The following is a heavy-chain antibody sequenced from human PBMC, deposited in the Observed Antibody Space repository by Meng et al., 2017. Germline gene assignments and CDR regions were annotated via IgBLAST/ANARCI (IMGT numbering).Heavy chain of an antibody. CDR2: IIPILGIA. J-gene: IGHJ2*01. D-gene: IGHD3-22*01. CDR3: ASRVAYYYDSSGYYKNWYFDL. CDR1: GGTFSSYT. V-gene: IGHV1-69*02. Sequence: VHLGAEVKKPGSSVKGSGKASGGTFSSYTISWVRQAPGQGLEWMGRIIPILGIANYAQKFQGRVTITADKSTSTAYMELSSLRSEDTAVYYCASRVAYYYDSSGYYKNWYFDLWGRGTLVTVSS.